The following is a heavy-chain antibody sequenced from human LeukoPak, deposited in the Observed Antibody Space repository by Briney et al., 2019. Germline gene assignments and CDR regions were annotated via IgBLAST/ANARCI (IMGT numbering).Heavy chain of an antibody. CDR1: GFTFSNAW. CDR3: AREYYGDYRY. J-gene: IGHJ4*02. CDR2: INQDGSEK. V-gene: IGHV3-7*01. D-gene: IGHD4-17*01. Sequence: GGSLRLSCAASGFTFSNAWMSWVRQAPGKGLEWVATINQDGSEKYYVDSVKGRFTISRDNAKNTLYLQMNSLRAEDTAIYYCAREYYGDYRYWGQGTLVTVSS.